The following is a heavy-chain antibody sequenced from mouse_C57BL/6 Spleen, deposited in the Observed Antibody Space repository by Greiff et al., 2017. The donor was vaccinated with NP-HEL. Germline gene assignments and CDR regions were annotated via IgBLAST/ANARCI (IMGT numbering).Heavy chain of an antibody. D-gene: IGHD1-1*01. CDR1: GFTFNTYA. CDR3: VRRDGSGYAMDY. V-gene: IGHV10-3*01. J-gene: IGHJ4*01. CDR2: IRSKSSNYAT. Sequence: EVKLVESGGGLVQPKGSLKLSCAASGFTFNTYALHWVRQAPGQGLELVARIRSKSSNYATYYADSVKDRFTISRDDSQSMLYLQMNNLKTEDTAMYYCVRRDGSGYAMDYWGQGTSVTVSS.